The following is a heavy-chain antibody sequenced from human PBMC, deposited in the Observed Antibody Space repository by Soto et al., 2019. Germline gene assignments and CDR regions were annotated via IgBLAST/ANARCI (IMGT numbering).Heavy chain of an antibody. CDR2: ISPHNGNT. Sequence: HVQLVQSGGELKQPGASVKVSCNTSGYTFNTYFITWVRQAPGQGLEWMGWISPHNGNTNYAEKFQGRVTMTADTITKTAYMELRNLRIDDTAVYYCARDTGNSFDYGGQGTQVTVSS. CDR1: GYTFNTYF. J-gene: IGHJ4*02. V-gene: IGHV1-18*01. CDR3: ARDTGNSFDY.